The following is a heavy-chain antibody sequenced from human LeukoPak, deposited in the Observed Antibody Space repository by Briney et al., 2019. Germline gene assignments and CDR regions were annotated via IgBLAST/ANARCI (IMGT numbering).Heavy chain of an antibody. CDR3: ARRRDLYSGSYYPFDY. V-gene: IGHV5-51*01. Sequence: GESLKISCKGSGYSFTSYWIGWVRQMPGKGLKWMGIIYPGDSDARYSPSFQGQVTVSADKSISTAYLQWSSLKASDTAMYYCARRRDLYSGSYYPFDYWGQGTLVTVSS. CDR1: GYSFTSYW. J-gene: IGHJ4*02. D-gene: IGHD1-26*01. CDR2: IYPGDSDA.